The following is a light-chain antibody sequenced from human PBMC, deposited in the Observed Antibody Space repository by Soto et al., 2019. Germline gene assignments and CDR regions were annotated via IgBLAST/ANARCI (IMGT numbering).Light chain of an antibody. J-gene: IGLJ2*01. Sequence: QSALTQPASVSGSPGQSITLSCTGTSDTIGGYDYVSWYQRHPGKAPKLIIYDVNNRPSGVSNRFSGSKSGNTASLTISGLQAEDEADYYCTSYASGSSHVVFGGGTKVTAL. V-gene: IGLV2-14*01. CDR3: TSYASGSSHVV. CDR1: SDTIGGYDY. CDR2: DVN.